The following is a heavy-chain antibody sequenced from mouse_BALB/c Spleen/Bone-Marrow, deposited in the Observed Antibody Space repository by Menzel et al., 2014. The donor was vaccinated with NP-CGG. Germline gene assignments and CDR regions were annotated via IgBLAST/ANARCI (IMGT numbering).Heavy chain of an antibody. CDR3: ATIYYEYDGYFDV. V-gene: IGHV3-6*02. J-gene: IGHJ1*01. D-gene: IGHD2-4*01. Sequence: EVQLQQSGPGLVKPSQSLSLTCSVTGYSITSGYYWNWIRQFPGNKLEWMGYISYDGSNNYNPSLKNRISITRDTSKNQFFLKLNSVTTEDTATYYCATIYYEYDGYFDVWGAGTTVTVSS. CDR1: GYSITSGYY. CDR2: ISYDGSN.